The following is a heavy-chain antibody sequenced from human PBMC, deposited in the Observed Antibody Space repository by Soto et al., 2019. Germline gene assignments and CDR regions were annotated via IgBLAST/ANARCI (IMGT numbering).Heavy chain of an antibody. CDR3: AAVSDKYYYYGMDV. CDR2: IYYSGST. CDR1: GGSISSGGYY. Sequence: QVQLQESGPGLVKPSQTLSLTCTVSGGSISSGGYYWSWIRQHPGKGLEWIGYIYYSGSTYYNPSLKSRVTIAVDTSKNQFSLKLSSVTAADTAVYYCAAVSDKYYYYGMDVWGQGTTVTVSS. V-gene: IGHV4-31*03. J-gene: IGHJ6*02. D-gene: IGHD2-21*02.